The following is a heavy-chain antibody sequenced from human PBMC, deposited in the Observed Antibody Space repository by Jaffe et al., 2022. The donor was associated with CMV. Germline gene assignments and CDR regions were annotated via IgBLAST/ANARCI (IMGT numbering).Heavy chain of an antibody. J-gene: IGHJ4*02. V-gene: IGHV4-34*01. D-gene: IGHD3-3*01. Sequence: QVQLQQWGAGLLKPSETLSLTCAVYGGSFSGYYWSWIRQPPGKGLEWIGEINHSGSTNYNPSLKSRVTISVDTSKNQFSLKLSSVTAADTAVYYCARGRPLPYDFWSGTHGDYWGQGTLVTVSS. CDR3: ARGRPLPYDFWSGTHGDY. CDR2: INHSGST. CDR1: GGSFSGYY.